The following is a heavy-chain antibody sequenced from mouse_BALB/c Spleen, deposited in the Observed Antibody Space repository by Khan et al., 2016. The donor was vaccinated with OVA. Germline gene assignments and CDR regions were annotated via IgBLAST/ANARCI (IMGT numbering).Heavy chain of an antibody. CDR1: GFTFSSFG. CDR2: VSFGSATS. CDR3: ARSLITTGYFDV. D-gene: IGHD2-4*01. J-gene: IGHJ1*01. Sequence: EVELVESGGGLVQPGGSRKLSCVASGFTFSSFGMHWVRQAPERGLEWVAYVSFGSATSYYADTVKGRFTISRDNPKNTLFLQMTSLRSEDTAIYYCARSLITTGYFDVWGAGTTVTVSS. V-gene: IGHV5-17*02.